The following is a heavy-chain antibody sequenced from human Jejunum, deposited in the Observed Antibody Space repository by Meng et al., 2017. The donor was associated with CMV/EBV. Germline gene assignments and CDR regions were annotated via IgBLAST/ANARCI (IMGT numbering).Heavy chain of an antibody. V-gene: IGHV4-59*01. J-gene: IGHJ4*02. Sequence: GGSISTYYWSWIRQPPGKGLEWLGYIYYSGSTNYNPSLKSRVTTSLDTSKNQFSLKLSSVTAADTAVYYCARANSGFGGNFDYWGQGTLVTVSS. D-gene: IGHD4-23*01. CDR1: GGSISTYY. CDR2: IYYSGST. CDR3: ARANSGFGGNFDY.